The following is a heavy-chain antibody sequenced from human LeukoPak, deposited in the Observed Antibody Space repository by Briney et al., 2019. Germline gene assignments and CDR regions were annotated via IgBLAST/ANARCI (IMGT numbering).Heavy chain of an antibody. CDR1: GFTFGHYA. CDR2: IASKTYGGTA. CDR3: SRDQTPYY. J-gene: IGHJ4*02. V-gene: IGHV3-49*04. Sequence: GGSLRLSCTASGFTFGHYAMTWVRQAPGKGLEWVGFIASKTYGGTAEYSASVKGRFTISRDDSKSIAYLQMNSLKTEDTAVYFCSRDQTPYYWGQGTLVTVSS.